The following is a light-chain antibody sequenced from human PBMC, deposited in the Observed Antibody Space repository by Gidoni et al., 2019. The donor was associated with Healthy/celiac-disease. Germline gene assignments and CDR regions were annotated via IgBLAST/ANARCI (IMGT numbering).Light chain of an antibody. J-gene: IGLJ1*01. CDR3: AAWDDSLNGLYV. Sequence: QSVLTQPPSASGTPGQRVTISCSGRSSNIGRNPVTLYQQLPGTAPKLLIYSNNQRPSGVPDRFSGSKSGTSASLAISGLQSEDEADYYCAAWDDSLNGLYVFGTGTKVTVL. CDR1: SSNIGRNP. CDR2: SNN. V-gene: IGLV1-44*01.